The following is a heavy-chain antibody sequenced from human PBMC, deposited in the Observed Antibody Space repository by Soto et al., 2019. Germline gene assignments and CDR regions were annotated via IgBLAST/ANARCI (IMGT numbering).Heavy chain of an antibody. Sequence: PGESLKISCKGPGDSLTSYWINWVRQMPGKGLEWMGRIDPYDSNTIYSPSLQGHVTISADKSTNTAYLHWSSLKASDTAIYYCAELSGSYRPFDYWGQGTVVTVSS. V-gene: IGHV5-10-1*01. J-gene: IGHJ4*02. CDR1: GDSLTSYW. CDR2: IDPYDSNT. D-gene: IGHD1-26*01. CDR3: AELSGSYRPFDY.